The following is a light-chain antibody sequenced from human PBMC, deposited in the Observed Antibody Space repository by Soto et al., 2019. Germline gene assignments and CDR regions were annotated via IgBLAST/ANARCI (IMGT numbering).Light chain of an antibody. Sequence: DIPLTQSPSFLSASLGDRVTITCRASQGISSYLAWYQQKPGKAPRLLIYAASTLQSEVPSRFSGSGSGTEFTLTISSLQPEDFATYYCQQVNNYPLTFGQGTRLEIK. J-gene: IGKJ5*01. CDR1: QGISSY. CDR2: AAS. CDR3: QQVNNYPLT. V-gene: IGKV1-9*01.